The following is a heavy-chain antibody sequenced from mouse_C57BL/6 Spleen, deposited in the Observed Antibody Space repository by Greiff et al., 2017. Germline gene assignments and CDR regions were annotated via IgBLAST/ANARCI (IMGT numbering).Heavy chain of an antibody. J-gene: IGHJ1*03. CDR1: GYTFTSYG. CDR2: IYPRSGNT. V-gene: IGHV1-81*01. Sequence: VKLVESGAELARPGASVKLSCKASGYTFTSYGISWVKQRTGQGLEWIGEIYPRSGNTYYNEKFKGKATLTADKSSSTAYMELRSLTSEDSAVYFCARCLLGYFDVWGTGTTVTVSS. CDR3: ARCLLGYFDV. D-gene: IGHD2-1*01.